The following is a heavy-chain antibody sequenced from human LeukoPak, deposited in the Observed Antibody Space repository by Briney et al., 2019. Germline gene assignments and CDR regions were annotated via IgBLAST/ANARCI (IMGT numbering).Heavy chain of an antibody. V-gene: IGHV3-66*01. D-gene: IGHD1-26*01. Sequence: GGPLRLSCAASGFTVSSNYMSWVRQAPGKGLEWVSVIYSGGSTYYADSVKGRFTISRDNSKNTLYLQMNSLRAEDTAVYYCARTPNRIVGGLYYFDYWGQGTLVTVSS. CDR3: ARTPNRIVGGLYYFDY. CDR1: GFTVSSNY. CDR2: IYSGGST. J-gene: IGHJ4*02.